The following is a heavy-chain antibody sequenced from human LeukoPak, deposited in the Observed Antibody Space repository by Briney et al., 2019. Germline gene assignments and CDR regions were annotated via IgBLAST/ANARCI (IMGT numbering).Heavy chain of an antibody. Sequence: GGSLRLSCAASGFTFSDYWMDWVRQAPGKGLEWVANIKQDGSDKYYVDSVKGRFTISRDNSKDTLFLQMNSLRAEDTAVYYCARGPSGYHNTGGQGTLVTVSS. V-gene: IGHV3-7*01. CDR3: ARGPSGYHNT. D-gene: IGHD5-12*01. CDR2: IKQDGSDK. CDR1: GFTFSDYW. J-gene: IGHJ4*02.